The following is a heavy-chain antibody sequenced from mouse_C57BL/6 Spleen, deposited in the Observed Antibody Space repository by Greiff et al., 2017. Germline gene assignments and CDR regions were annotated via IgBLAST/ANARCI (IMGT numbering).Heavy chain of an antibody. CDR3: ARHWDEWYYGG. CDR2: IDPNSGGT. J-gene: IGHJ1*03. Sequence: VQLQQPGAELVKPGASVKLSCKASGYTFTRYWMHWVKQRPGRGLAWIGRIDPNSGGTKYNEKFKSKATLTVYTPSSTAYMQLSSLTSADSAVYYCARHWDEWYYGGGGTGTTVTVSS. V-gene: IGHV1-72*01. D-gene: IGHD4-1*01. CDR1: GYTFTRYW.